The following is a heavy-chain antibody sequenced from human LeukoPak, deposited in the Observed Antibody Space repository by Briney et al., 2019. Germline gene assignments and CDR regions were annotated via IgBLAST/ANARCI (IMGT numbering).Heavy chain of an antibody. CDR2: IIPIFGTA. V-gene: IGHV1-69*13. D-gene: IGHD7-27*01. J-gene: IGHJ4*02. CDR1: GGTFSSYA. Sequence: SVKVSCKASGGTFSSYAISWVRQAPGQGLEWMGGIIPIFGTANYAQKFQGRVTITADESTSTAYMELSSLRSEDTAVYYCARDRPGEDYFDYWGQGTLVTVSS. CDR3: ARDRPGEDYFDY.